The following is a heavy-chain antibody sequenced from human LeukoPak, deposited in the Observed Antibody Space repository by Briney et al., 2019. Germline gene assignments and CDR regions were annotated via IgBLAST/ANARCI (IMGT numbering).Heavy chain of an antibody. CDR1: GFSLSTNGVG. D-gene: IGHD3-10*01. CDR2: IYLDDDN. CDR3: AHRSPMVRGVVNFFTD. J-gene: IGHJ4*02. Sequence: ESGPTLVKPTQALTLTCTFTGFSLSTNGVGVGWIRQPPGKALEWLALIYLDDDNRYSTSLTSRLTITKVTSQNQVVLTMTNMDLVETATISGAHRSPMVRGVVNFFTDGGQGTLVTVSS. V-gene: IGHV2-5*02.